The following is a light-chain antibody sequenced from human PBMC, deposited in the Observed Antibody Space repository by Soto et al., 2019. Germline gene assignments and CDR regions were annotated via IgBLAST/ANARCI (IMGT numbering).Light chain of an antibody. J-gene: IGKJ4*01. Sequence: SQMTQSPSTLSASVGYRVTITCRASQSISSWLAWYQQKPGEAPKLLIYAASSLQSGVPSRFSGSGSGTDFTLTISSLQPEDFATYYCLQDYNYPLTFGGGTKVDI. CDR3: LQDYNYPLT. CDR2: AAS. V-gene: IGKV1-6*01. CDR1: QSISSW.